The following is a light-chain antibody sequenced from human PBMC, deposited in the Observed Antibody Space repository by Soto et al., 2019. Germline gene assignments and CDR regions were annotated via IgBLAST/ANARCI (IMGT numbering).Light chain of an antibody. J-gene: IGLJ1*01. CDR3: CSYAGTLYV. V-gene: IGLV2-11*01. CDR2: DVT. Sequence: QSVLTQPRSVSGSPGQSVAISCTGTSSDVGGYNYVSWYQQHPGRAPRLMLYDVTKRPSGVPDRFSGSKSGNTAFLSISGLQAEYEADYSSCSYAGTLYVFGRGTKLPVL. CDR1: SSDVGGYNY.